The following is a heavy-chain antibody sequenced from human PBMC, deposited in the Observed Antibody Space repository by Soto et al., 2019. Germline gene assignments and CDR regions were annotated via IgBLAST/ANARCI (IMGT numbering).Heavy chain of an antibody. Sequence: PSETLSLTCTVADGSISSYYWSWIRKPPGKGLEWIGYIYYSGSTNYNPSLKSRVTISVDTSKNQFSLKLSSVTAGDKAVYYCARDHARIVGATNGMDVWGQGTTVTVSS. CDR1: DGSISSYY. V-gene: IGHV4-59*01. CDR2: IYYSGST. J-gene: IGHJ6*02. D-gene: IGHD1-26*01. CDR3: ARDHARIVGATNGMDV.